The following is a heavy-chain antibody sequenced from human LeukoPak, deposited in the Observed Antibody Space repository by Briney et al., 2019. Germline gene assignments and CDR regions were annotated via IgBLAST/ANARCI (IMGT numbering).Heavy chain of an antibody. V-gene: IGHV4-59*07. CDR1: GGPITVYH. D-gene: IGHD3-16*01. CDR3: ASLRVPGDFDY. CDR2: IYYSGST. Sequence: SDTLSLTCSVSGGPITVYHWSWIRQPPGKGLEWIGYIYYSGSTNYKSSHKSRVTISVDTSKNQFSLRLTSVTAADTAVYYCASLRVPGDFDYWGQGTLVTVSS. J-gene: IGHJ4*02.